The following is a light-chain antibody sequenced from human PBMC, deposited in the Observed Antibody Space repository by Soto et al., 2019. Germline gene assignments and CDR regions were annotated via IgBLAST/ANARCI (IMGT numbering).Light chain of an antibody. CDR3: QQYDKWPPF. CDR1: QSVGSN. Sequence: IVLTQSPDTLSVYPGGRATLSCRASQSVGSNLAWYRQIPGQAPRLLIYGATTRATGIPARFSGSRSGTEFSLTISSLQSEDFELYFCQQYDKWPPFFGQGTRLEIK. CDR2: GAT. V-gene: IGKV3-15*01. J-gene: IGKJ5*01.